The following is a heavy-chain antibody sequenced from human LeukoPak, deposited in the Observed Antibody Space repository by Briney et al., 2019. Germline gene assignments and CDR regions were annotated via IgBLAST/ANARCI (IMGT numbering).Heavy chain of an antibody. J-gene: IGHJ3*02. V-gene: IGHV4-4*07. CDR2: SYTSGST. CDR1: GGSISSYY. CDR3: ARDHKDPIVVVPAATDAFDI. Sequence: PSETLSLTCTVSGGSISSYYWSWIRQPAGKGLEWIGRSYTSGSTNYNPSLKSRVTMSVDASKNQFSLKLSSVTAADTAVYYCARDHKDPIVVVPAATDAFDIWGQGTMVTVSS. D-gene: IGHD2-2*01.